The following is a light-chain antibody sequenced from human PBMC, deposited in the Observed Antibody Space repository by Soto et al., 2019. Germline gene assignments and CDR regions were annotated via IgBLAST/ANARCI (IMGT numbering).Light chain of an antibody. V-gene: IGKV3-20*01. Sequence: EIVLTQSPGTLSLSPWERATLSCRASQSVSSSYLAWYQQKPGRAPRLLIDGASSRATGIPDRLSGSGSGTEFTPTISSLQSEDFAVYYCQQYNSWPLTFGGGTKVDIK. CDR1: QSVSSSY. CDR2: GAS. CDR3: QQYNSWPLT. J-gene: IGKJ4*01.